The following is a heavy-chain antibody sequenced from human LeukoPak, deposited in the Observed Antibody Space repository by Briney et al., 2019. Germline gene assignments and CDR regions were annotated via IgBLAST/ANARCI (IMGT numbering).Heavy chain of an antibody. V-gene: IGHV4-61*08. J-gene: IGHJ4*02. CDR2: IYYSGST. CDR1: GGSISSGGYY. Sequence: SETLSLTCTVSGGSISSGGYYWSWIRQHPGKGLEWIGYIYYSGSTNYNPSLKSRVTISVDTSKNQFSLKLSFVTAADTAVYYCARLYGDYLPLDYWGQGTLVTVSP. CDR3: ARLYGDYLPLDY. D-gene: IGHD4-17*01.